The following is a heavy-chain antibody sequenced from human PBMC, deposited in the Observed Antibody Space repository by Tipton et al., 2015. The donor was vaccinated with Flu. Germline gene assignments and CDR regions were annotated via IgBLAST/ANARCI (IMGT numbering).Heavy chain of an antibody. J-gene: IGHJ3*02. D-gene: IGHD4-23*01. V-gene: IGHV1-45*02. CDR2: ITPFNGNT. CDR3: TGWVKAQGAFDI. CDR1: GYTFTYRY. Sequence: QVQLVQSGAEVKKTGSSVKVSCKASGYTFTYRYLHWVRQAPGQALEWMGWITPFNGNTNYAQKFQDRVTNTRDRSMSTAYMELSSLRSEDTAMYYCTGWVKAQGAFDIWGQGTMVTVSS.